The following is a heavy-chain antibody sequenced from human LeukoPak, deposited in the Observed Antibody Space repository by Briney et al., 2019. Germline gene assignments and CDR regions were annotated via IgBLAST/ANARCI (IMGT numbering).Heavy chain of an antibody. J-gene: IGHJ5*02. CDR1: GGSISSSSYY. V-gene: IGHV4-39*07. Sequence: PSETLSLTCTVSGGSISSSSYYWGWIRQPPGKGLEWIGSIYYSGSTNYNPSLKSRVTISVDTSKNQFSLKLSSVTAADAAVYYCAREGLYSENWFDPWGQGTLVTVSS. D-gene: IGHD3-10*02. CDR3: AREGLYSENWFDP. CDR2: IYYSGST.